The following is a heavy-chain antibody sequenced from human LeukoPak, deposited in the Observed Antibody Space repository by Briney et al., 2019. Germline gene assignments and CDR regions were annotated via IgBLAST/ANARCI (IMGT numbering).Heavy chain of an antibody. J-gene: IGHJ6*03. D-gene: IGHD3-10*01. CDR3: AKSPVLWFGEWYYYYYYMDV. CDR1: GFTFSSYA. Sequence: PGGSLRLSCAASGFTFSSYAMSWVRQAPGKGLEWVSAISGSGGSTYYADSVKGRFTISRDNSKNMLYLQMNSLRAEDTAVYYCAKSPVLWFGEWYYYYYYMDVWGKGTTVTVSS. V-gene: IGHV3-23*01. CDR2: ISGSGGST.